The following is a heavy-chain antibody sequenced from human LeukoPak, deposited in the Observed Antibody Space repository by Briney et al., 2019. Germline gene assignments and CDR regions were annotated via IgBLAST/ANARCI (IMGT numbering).Heavy chain of an antibody. Sequence: ETLSLTCAVYGGSFSGYYWSWIRQPPGKGLEWIGEINHSGSTNYNPSLKSRVTISVDTSKNQFSLKLSSVTAADTAVYYCARGIAAAVFFDYWGQGTLVTVSS. V-gene: IGHV4-34*01. D-gene: IGHD6-13*01. J-gene: IGHJ4*02. CDR2: INHSGST. CDR3: ARGIAAAVFFDY. CDR1: GGSFSGYY.